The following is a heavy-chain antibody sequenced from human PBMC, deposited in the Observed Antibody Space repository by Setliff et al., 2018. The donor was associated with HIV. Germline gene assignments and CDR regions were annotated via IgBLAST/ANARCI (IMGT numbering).Heavy chain of an antibody. Sequence: SETLSLTCTVSGGSISGYYWSWIRQPPGKGLEWIGYIYYIGNTNYNPSLKSRVTISVDTSKNQFSLKLSSVTAADTAVYYCGNQAVVPADMDYYYYIDVWGKGTTVTVSS. D-gene: IGHD2-2*01. J-gene: IGHJ6*03. CDR2: IYYIGNT. CDR1: GGSISGYY. V-gene: IGHV4-59*08. CDR3: GNQAVVPADMDYYYYIDV.